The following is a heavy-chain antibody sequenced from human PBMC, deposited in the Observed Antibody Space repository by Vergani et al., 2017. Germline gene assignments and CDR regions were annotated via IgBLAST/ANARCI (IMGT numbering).Heavy chain of an antibody. D-gene: IGHD1-26*01. CDR2: ILGSGTA. CDR3: ARGRRAAGYSGPDS. CDR1: GASMSSVGYY. J-gene: IGHJ4*02. Sequence: QVQLQESGPGLVKPSQTLSLTCTVSGASMSSVGYYWTWLRQSAGKRLEWIGDILGSGTANSNPSFQGRVSMSVATAKNQFSLTLSSVNATDTAVYYCARGRRAAGYSGPDSWGQGTRVTVSS. V-gene: IGHV4-61*02.